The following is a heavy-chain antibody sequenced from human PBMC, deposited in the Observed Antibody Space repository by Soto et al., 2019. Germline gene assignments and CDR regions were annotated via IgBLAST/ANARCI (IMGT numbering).Heavy chain of an antibody. CDR3: AKDRYGSSIHELDY. V-gene: IGHV3-23*01. J-gene: IGHJ4*02. CDR1: GFTFSNYA. D-gene: IGHD6-13*01. Sequence: EVQLLESGGGLVQPGGSLRLSCAASGFTFSNYAMNWVRQAPGKGLEWVSAISGNGDDTYYADSVKGRFTISRDNSKNTLDLQMNSPRADDTAVYFCAKDRYGSSIHELDYWGQGTLVTVSS. CDR2: ISGNGDDT.